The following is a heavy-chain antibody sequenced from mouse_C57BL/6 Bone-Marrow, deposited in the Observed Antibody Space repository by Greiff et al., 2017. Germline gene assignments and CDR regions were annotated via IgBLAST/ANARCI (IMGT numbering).Heavy chain of an antibody. CDR2: ISNGGGST. Sequence: EVKLMESGGGLVQPGGSLKLSCAASGFTFSDYYMYWVRQTPEKRLEWVAYISNGGGSTYYPDTVKGRFTNSRDNAKNTLYLQMSRLKSEDTAMYYCARHSKPSYWYFDVWGTGTTVTVSS. CDR1: GFTFSDYY. CDR3: ARHSKPSYWYFDV. V-gene: IGHV5-12*01. J-gene: IGHJ1*03. D-gene: IGHD2-5*01.